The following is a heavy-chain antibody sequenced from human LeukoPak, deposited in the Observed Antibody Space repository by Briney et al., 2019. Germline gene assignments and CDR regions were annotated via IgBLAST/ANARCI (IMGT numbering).Heavy chain of an antibody. D-gene: IGHD3-3*01. V-gene: IGHV4-38-2*02. CDR1: GDSISSGDYY. CDR3: ARGPNYDFWSGYSDEYYFDY. CDR2: IYHSGST. J-gene: IGHJ4*02. Sequence: PSETLSLTCTVSGDSISSGDYYWSWIRQPAGKGLEWIGSIYHSGSTYYNPSLKSRVTISVDTSKNQFSLKLSSVTAADTAVYYCARGPNYDFWSGYSDEYYFDYWGQGTLVTVSS.